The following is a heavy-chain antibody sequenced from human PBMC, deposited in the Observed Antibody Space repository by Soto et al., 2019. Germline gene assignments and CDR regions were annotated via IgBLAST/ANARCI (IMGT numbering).Heavy chain of an antibody. J-gene: IGHJ3*02. Sequence: GGSLRLSCAASGFTFSSYSMNWVRQAPGKGLEWVSYISSSSSTIYYADSVKGRFTISSDNAKNSVILQMTSLRVEDTAVYYCARGDPDYADAFDIWGQGTVVTVSS. V-gene: IGHV3-48*04. CDR1: GFTFSSYS. CDR2: ISSSSSTI. CDR3: ARGDPDYADAFDI. D-gene: IGHD4-17*01.